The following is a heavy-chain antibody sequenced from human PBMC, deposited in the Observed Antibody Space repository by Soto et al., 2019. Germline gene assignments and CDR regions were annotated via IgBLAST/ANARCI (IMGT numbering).Heavy chain of an antibody. CDR2: LYYTGRT. V-gene: IGHV4-39*02. CDR3: ARRLARGVIGWFDP. Sequence: PSETLSLTCTVSGGSISSGTYYWGWIRQTPGKGLEWIGSLYYTGRTYYSPSLKSRVTISVDTSKNHFSLNLTSVTAADTAVYYCARRLARGVIGWFDPWGQGTLVTVSS. CDR1: GGSISSGTYY. J-gene: IGHJ5*02. D-gene: IGHD3-10*01.